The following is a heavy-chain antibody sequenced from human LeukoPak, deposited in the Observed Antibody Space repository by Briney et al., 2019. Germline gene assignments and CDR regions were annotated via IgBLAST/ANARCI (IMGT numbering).Heavy chain of an antibody. V-gene: IGHV4-39*07. CDR1: GGSISSSSYY. J-gene: IGHJ4*02. D-gene: IGHD1-7*01. CDR2: IYYSGST. Sequence: PSETLSLTCTVSGGSISSSSYYWGWIRQPPGKGLEWIGSIYYSGSTYYNPSLKSRVTISVDTSKNQFSLKLSSVTAADTAVYYCASTGTTKREADYWGQGTLVTVSS. CDR3: ASTGTTKREADY.